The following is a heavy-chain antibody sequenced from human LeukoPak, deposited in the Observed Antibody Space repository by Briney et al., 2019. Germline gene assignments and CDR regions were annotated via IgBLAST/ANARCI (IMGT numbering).Heavy chain of an antibody. CDR3: ARDQVDRRRIVGLRASDGFDI. CDR2: IKSDGSES. V-gene: IGHV3-7*01. J-gene: IGHJ3*02. D-gene: IGHD1-26*01. Sequence: PGGSLRLSCAASGFMFSGYWMTWVRQAPGKGLEWVANIKSDGSESNYVDSVKGRFTISRDNAQKSLFLQMSSLRAEDTAVYYCARDQVDRRRIVGLRASDGFDIWGQGTMVTVSS. CDR1: GFMFSGYW.